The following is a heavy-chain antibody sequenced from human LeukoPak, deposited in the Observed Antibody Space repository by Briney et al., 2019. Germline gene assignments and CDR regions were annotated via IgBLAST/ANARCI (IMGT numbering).Heavy chain of an antibody. CDR3: AGGGHCSGGSCPSPC. V-gene: IGHV4-4*07. J-gene: IGHJ4*02. D-gene: IGHD2-15*01. CDR2: VYTSGSP. CDR1: GDSVRNHY. Sequence: SETLSLTCTVSGDSVRNHYWIWIRQPAGGGLEWLGRVYTSGSPNYHPSLRGRASMSVDASKNQFFLKLHSMTAADTAVYYCAGGGHCSGGSCPSPCWGPGILVTVSS.